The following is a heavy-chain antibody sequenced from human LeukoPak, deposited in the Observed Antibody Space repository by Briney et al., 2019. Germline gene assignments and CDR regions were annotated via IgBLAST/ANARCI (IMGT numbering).Heavy chain of an antibody. V-gene: IGHV4-59*11. CDR1: GGSISSHY. CDR3: ARVNCSSTSCYRHYYYYGMDV. CDR2: IYYSGST. D-gene: IGHD2-2*01. J-gene: IGHJ6*02. Sequence: SETLSLTCTVSGGSISSHYWSWIRQPPGKGLEWIGYIYYSGSTNYNPSLKSRVTISVDTSKNQFSLKLSSVTAADTAVYYCARVNCSSTSCYRHYYYYGMDVWGQGTTVTVSS.